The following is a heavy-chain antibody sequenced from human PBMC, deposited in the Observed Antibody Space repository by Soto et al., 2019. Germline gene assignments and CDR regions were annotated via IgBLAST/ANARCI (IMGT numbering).Heavy chain of an antibody. CDR1: GFTFNSCA. D-gene: IGHD6-19*01. CDR3: AKRGRGAVAFDY. J-gene: IGHJ4*02. Sequence: GGSLRLSCAASGFTFNSCAMSWVRQAPGKGLEWVSTISGSGVSTYYADSVKGRFTFSRDNSKNTLYLQMNSLRAEDTAVYYCAKRGRGAVAFDYWGQGTLVTVSS. V-gene: IGHV3-23*01. CDR2: ISGSGVST.